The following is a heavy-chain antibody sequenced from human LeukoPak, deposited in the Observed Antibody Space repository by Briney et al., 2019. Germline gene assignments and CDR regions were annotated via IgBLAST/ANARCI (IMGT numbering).Heavy chain of an antibody. D-gene: IGHD6-19*01. J-gene: IGHJ4*02. CDR1: GYTFTSYY. Sequence: GASVKVSCKASGYTFTSYYMHWVRQAPGQGLEWMGIINPSGGSTSYAQKFQGRITMTTDSPTTTAHMELRSLRSDDTAVYYCARALAVTGRGPRDFDFWGQGTLVTVSS. V-gene: IGHV1-46*01. CDR3: ARALAVTGRGPRDFDF. CDR2: INPSGGST.